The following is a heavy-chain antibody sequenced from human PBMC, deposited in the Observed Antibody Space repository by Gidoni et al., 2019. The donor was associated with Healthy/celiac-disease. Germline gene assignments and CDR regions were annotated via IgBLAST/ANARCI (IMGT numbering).Heavy chain of an antibody. CDR3: ARSSYGDYFDY. V-gene: IGHV3-7*01. CDR2: IKQDGSEK. CDR1: GFTFSSYW. D-gene: IGHD2-21*01. J-gene: IGHJ4*02. Sequence: EVQLVESGGGLVQPGGSLRLSCAASGFTFSSYWMSWVRQAPGKGLEWVANIKQDGSEKYYVDSVKGRFTISRDNAKSSLYLQMNSLRAEDTAVYYCARSSYGDYFDYWGQGTLVTVSS.